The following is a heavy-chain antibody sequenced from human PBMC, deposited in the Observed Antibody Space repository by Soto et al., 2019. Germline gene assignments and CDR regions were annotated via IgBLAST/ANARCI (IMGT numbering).Heavy chain of an antibody. Sequence: QVQLQESGPGLVKPSETLSLTCTFSGASISTYYWSWIRQSPGKGLESIGFISYTGITDYNPSLNSRVTISLDTPKRQISLKLNSVTVADTAVYYCAATYGSGTRYFDYWGHGTLVTVSS. CDR3: AATYGSGTRYFDY. D-gene: IGHD3-10*01. CDR2: ISYTGIT. CDR1: GASISTYY. V-gene: IGHV4-59*08. J-gene: IGHJ4*01.